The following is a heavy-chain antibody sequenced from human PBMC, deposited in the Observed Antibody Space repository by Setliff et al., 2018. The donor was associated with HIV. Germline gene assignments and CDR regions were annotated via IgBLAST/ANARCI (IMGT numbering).Heavy chain of an antibody. CDR1: GYRFTDFY. V-gene: IGHV1-18*04. CDR2: INPKSGAT. Sequence: ASVKVSCKTFGYRFTDFYVNWVRQAPGQGLEWMGWINPKSGATKNAQKLQGRVTMTTDTSPSTAYMELGSLRSYDTAVYYCARAMKAMVRGVMGYWGQGTLVTVSS. D-gene: IGHD3-10*01. CDR3: ARAMKAMVRGVMGY. J-gene: IGHJ4*02.